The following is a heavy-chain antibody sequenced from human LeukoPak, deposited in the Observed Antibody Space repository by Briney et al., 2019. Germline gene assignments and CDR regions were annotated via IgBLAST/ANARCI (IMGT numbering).Heavy chain of an antibody. D-gene: IGHD4-17*01. CDR2: VGGGGGRI. CDR1: GFIFSVYY. CDR3: ASGNGNYGEVAY. Sequence: PGGALRLSCAAPGFIFSVYYMSWMRQAPGKGLESVSYVGGGGGRIYYADSVKGRFTISWDNAVDSLYLQINSLRAEDTAVYYCASGNGNYGEVAYWGQGILVAVSS. V-gene: IGHV3-11*04. J-gene: IGHJ4*01.